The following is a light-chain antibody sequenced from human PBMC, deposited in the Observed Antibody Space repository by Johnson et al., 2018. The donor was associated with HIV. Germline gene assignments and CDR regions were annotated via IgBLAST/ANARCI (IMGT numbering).Light chain of an antibody. Sequence: QPVLTQPPSVSAAPGQKVSISCSGSSSNIGNNYVSWYQQLPGTAPKLLIYDNNKRPSGIPDRFSGSKSGTSASLAISGLQSEDEADYYCAAWDDSLNGLVFGTGTKVTVL. CDR1: SSNIGNNY. V-gene: IGLV1-51*01. J-gene: IGLJ1*01. CDR2: DNN. CDR3: AAWDDSLNGLV.